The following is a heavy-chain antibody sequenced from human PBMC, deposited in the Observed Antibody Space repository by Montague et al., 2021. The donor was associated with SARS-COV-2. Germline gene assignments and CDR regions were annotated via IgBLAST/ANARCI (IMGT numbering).Heavy chain of an antibody. V-gene: IGHV1-18*01. Sequence: SVKVSCTAPGYAFTTYGISWIRQAPGQGLEWMAWINIYNGNTKYAQKFQGRVSMTADTSTNTAYMELRSLRSDDTAVYYCARDRAYYFDSGGPNDNWGQGTLVTVSS. CDR3: ARDRAYYFDSGGPNDN. J-gene: IGHJ4*02. CDR1: GYAFTTYG. D-gene: IGHD3-22*01. CDR2: INIYNGNT.